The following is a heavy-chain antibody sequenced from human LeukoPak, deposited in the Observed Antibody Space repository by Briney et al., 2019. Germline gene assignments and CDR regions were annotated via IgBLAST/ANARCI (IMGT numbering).Heavy chain of an antibody. CDR3: ARSDYNDYRGLGF. CDR1: GYAFTSYH. D-gene: IGHD4-11*01. V-gene: IGHV1-46*01. CDR2: IIPSSGST. J-gene: IGHJ4*02. Sequence: ASVKVSCKASGYAFTSYHIHWIRQAPGQGLGWMGIIIPSSGSTTYAQKFQGRVTITRDTSTKTVYVELSSLTSDDTAVYFCARSDYNDYRGLGFWGQGTPVTVS.